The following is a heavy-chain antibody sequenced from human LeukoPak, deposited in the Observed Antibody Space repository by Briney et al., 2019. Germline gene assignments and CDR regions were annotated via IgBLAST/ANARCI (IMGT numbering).Heavy chain of an antibody. CDR2: TYYRSKWYN. J-gene: IGHJ4*02. V-gene: IGHV6-1*01. CDR3: ARGAYYYDSSGVYYFDY. Sequence: SQTLSLTCAISGDSVSSNSAAWNWIRQSPSRGLEWLGRTYYRSKWYNDYAVSVKSLITINPDTSKNQFSLQLNSVTPEDTAVYYCARGAYYYDSSGVYYFDYWGQGTLVTVSS. CDR1: GDSVSSNSAA. D-gene: IGHD3-22*01.